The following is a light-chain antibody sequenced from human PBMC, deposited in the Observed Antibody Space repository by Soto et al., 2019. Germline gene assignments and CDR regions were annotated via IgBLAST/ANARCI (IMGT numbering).Light chain of an antibody. V-gene: IGKV3-20*01. J-gene: IGKJ1*01. CDR1: QSVSSNY. CDR3: QQYSRSPRT. Sequence: ENLVTQSRGTLSSSPGERSTLSCMASQSVSSNYVAWYQQKPGQAPRLLVYGASGRATGIPDRFSGSGSGTDFTLTISRLEPEDFAVYYCQQYSRSPRTFGQGTKVDI. CDR2: GAS.